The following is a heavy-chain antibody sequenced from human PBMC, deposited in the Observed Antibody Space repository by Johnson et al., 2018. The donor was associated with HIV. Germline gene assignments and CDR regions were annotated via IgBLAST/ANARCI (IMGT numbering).Heavy chain of an antibody. CDR1: GFTFNTYV. V-gene: IGHV3-30*18. J-gene: IGHJ3*02. CDR3: AKVLGYSSSSRDAFDI. CDR2: ISFDGNLK. D-gene: IGHD6-6*01. Sequence: QVQLVESGGGLVQRGGSLRLSCAASGFTFNTYVMNWVRQAPGKRPEWVAVISFDGNLKKYADSVKGRFTISRDNSKNTLYLQMNSLRAEDTAVYYCAKVLGYSSSSRDAFDIWGQGTMVTVSS.